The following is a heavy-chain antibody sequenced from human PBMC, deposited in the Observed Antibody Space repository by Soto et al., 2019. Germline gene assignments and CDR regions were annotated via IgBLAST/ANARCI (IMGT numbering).Heavy chain of an antibody. V-gene: IGHV1-18*01. J-gene: IGHJ4*02. CDR3: ARTPGSYFYSFAS. Sequence: QVQLVQSGAEVKKPGASVKVSGKASGYTFTNYLINWVRQAPGQGLEWMGRISDYNGNADYSQKLQDRVTTSTDTSTNTAYTALSSLTSDDTAVYSWARTPGSYFYSFASWGQGTQVTFSS. CDR1: GYTFTNYL. D-gene: IGHD3-10*01. CDR2: ISDYNGNA.